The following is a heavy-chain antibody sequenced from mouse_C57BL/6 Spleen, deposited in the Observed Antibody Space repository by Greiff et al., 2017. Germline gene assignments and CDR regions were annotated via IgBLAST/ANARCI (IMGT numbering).Heavy chain of an antibody. CDR1: GFTFSDYG. D-gene: IGHD1-1*01. Sequence: DVKLVESGGGLVKPGGSLKLSCAASGFTFSDYGMHWVRQAPEKGLEWVAYISSGSSTIYYADTVKGRFTISRDNAKNTLFLQMTSLRAEDTAMYYCATGYYGTYAMDYWGQGTSVTVSS. J-gene: IGHJ4*01. CDR3: ATGYYGTYAMDY. V-gene: IGHV5-17*01. CDR2: ISSGSSTI.